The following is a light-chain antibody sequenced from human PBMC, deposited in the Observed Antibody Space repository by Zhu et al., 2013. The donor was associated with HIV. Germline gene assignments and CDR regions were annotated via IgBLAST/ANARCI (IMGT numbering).Light chain of an antibody. J-gene: IGKJ1*01. CDR2: GAS. CDR3: QQYVTPPWT. V-gene: IGKV3-20*01. Sequence: VLTQSPGTLSLSAGERATLSCRASQSLDRNYLAWYQQKPGQAPSLLIYGASYRASGIPDRFSGSGSGTDFTLAISSLEPGDFAVYFCQQYVTPPWTFGQGTKVEIK. CDR1: QSLDRNY.